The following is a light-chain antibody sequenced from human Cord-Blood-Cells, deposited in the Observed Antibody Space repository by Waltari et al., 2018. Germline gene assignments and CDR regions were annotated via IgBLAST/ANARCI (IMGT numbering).Light chain of an antibody. CDR1: PSISSY. Sequence: DIQMTHTPSSPSASVGDRVTITCRASPSISSYLNWYQQKPGKAPKLLIYPASSLQSGVPSRFSGSGSGTDFTLTISSLQAEDVATYYCQQSYSTPRTFGQGTKVEIK. V-gene: IGKV1-39*01. CDR3: QQSYSTPRT. CDR2: PAS. J-gene: IGKJ1*01.